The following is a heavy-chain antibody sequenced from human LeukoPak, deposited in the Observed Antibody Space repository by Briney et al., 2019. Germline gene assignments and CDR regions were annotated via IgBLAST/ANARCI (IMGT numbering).Heavy chain of an antibody. J-gene: IGHJ4*02. CDR3: AREGSYYDFWSGPDY. Sequence: SVKVSCKASGGTFSSYAISWVRQAPGQGLEWMGRIIPIFGTANYAQKSQGRVTITTDESTSTAYMELSSLRSEDTAVYYCAREGSYYDFWSGPDYWGQGTLVTVSS. CDR2: IIPIFGTA. CDR1: GGTFSSYA. V-gene: IGHV1-69*05. D-gene: IGHD3-3*01.